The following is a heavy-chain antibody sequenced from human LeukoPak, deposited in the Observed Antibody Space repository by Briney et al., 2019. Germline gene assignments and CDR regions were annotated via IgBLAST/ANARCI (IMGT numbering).Heavy chain of an antibody. CDR1: GFPFSDYW. Sequence: GGSLRLSCAAFGFPFSDYWMSWVRQAPGKGLEWVANIKQDGNEKYYVDSVKGRFTISRDNTKNLLFLQMNSLRAEDTAVYYCARFYGIAAGGQDAFVIWGQGALVTVSS. CDR3: ARFYGIAAGGQDAFVI. V-gene: IGHV3-7*01. D-gene: IGHD6-13*01. CDR2: IKQDGNEK. J-gene: IGHJ3*02.